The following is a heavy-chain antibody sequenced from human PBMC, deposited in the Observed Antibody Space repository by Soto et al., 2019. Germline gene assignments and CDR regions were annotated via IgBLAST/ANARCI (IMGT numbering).Heavy chain of an antibody. J-gene: IGHJ5*02. CDR2: INHGRST. CDR1: GGSFSGYY. Sequence: TLSLTCAVYGGSFSGYYWNWIRQPPGKGLEWIGEINHGRSTNYNPSLKSRVTISVDTSKNQFSLKLTSVTAADTAVYYCAVLAGAINGFDPWGQGTLVTV. CDR3: AVLAGAINGFDP. V-gene: IGHV4-34*01. D-gene: IGHD6-25*01.